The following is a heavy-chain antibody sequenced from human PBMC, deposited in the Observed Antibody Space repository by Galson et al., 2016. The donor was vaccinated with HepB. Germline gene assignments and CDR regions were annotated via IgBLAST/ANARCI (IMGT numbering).Heavy chain of an antibody. D-gene: IGHD1-1*01. CDR1: GYTFSGYW. J-gene: IGHJ4*02. Sequence: QSGAEVKKPGESLRISCEVSGYTFSGYWIAWVRQMPGKGLEWMGVIYPGDSDTTYSPTFQGQVTISADKSINTAYLEWSSLKASDTGMYYCARHRGSLEKLGYFDHWGQGTLVTVSS. CDR3: ARHRGSLEKLGYFDH. CDR2: IYPGDSDT. V-gene: IGHV5-51*01.